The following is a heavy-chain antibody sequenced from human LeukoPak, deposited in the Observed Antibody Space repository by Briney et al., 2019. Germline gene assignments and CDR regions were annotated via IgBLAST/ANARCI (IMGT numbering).Heavy chain of an antibody. J-gene: IGHJ4*02. D-gene: IGHD2-15*01. Sequence: GGSLRLSCSASGFTFSSYAMHWVRQAPGKGLEYVSAISSNGGSTYYADSVKGRFTISRDNSKNTLYLQMSSLRAEDTAVYYCAKDQTTLGFDYWGQGTLVTVSS. CDR1: GFTFSSYA. CDR3: AKDQTTLGFDY. V-gene: IGHV3-64D*06. CDR2: ISSNGGST.